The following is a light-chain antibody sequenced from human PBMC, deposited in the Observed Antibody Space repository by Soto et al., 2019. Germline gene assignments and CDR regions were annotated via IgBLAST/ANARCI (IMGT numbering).Light chain of an antibody. J-gene: IGLJ1*01. CDR2: DVN. CDR1: NSDVGSYNR. Sequence: QSVLTQPASVSGSPGRSITISCTGTNSDVGSYNRVSWYQQPPGTAPKLIIYDVNNRPSGVSYRFSGSKSGNTASLTIPGLQAEDEADYYCNSYTTSETYVFGTGTKVTVL. CDR3: NSYTTSETYV. V-gene: IGLV2-14*01.